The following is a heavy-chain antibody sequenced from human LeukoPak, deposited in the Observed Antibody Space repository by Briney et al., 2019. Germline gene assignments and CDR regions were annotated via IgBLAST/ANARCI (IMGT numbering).Heavy chain of an antibody. V-gene: IGHV3-7*01. CDR2: IKQDGSEK. D-gene: IGHD6-19*01. CDR1: GFTFSRYW. CDR3: ARSIAVAGDYFDY. Sequence: GGSLRLSCAASGFTFSRYWMSWVRQAPGKGLEWVANIKQDGSEKYYVDSVKGRFTISRDNAKNSLYLQMNSLRAEDTAVYYCARSIAVAGDYFDYWGQGTLVTVSS. J-gene: IGHJ4*02.